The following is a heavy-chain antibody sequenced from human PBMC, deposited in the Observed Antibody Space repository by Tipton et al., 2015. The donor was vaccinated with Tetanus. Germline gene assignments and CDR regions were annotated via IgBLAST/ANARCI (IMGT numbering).Heavy chain of an antibody. D-gene: IGHD2/OR15-2a*01. Sequence: LSLTCAASGFTFRSYGMHWVRQAPGKGLEWVALIWYDGSNKNYADSVKGRFTISRDNSKNTLYLQMNSLSAEDTAAYYCARDIAIVRARDWYFDVWGRGTLVTVSS. CDR2: IWYDGSNK. CDR1: GFTFRSYG. J-gene: IGHJ2*01. V-gene: IGHV3-33*01. CDR3: ARDIAIVRARDWYFDV.